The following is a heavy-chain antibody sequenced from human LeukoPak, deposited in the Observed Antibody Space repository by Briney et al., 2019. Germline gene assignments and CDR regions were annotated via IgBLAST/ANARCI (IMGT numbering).Heavy chain of an antibody. CDR1: GYSISSGYY. Sequence: SETLSLTCTVSGYSISSGYYWGSIRQPPGKGLEWIGSIYHSGSTYYNPSLKSRVTISVDTSKNQFSLKLSSVTAADTAVYYCAREYHSKTMFDYWGQGTLVTVSS. J-gene: IGHJ4*02. D-gene: IGHD4-11*01. CDR2: IYHSGST. V-gene: IGHV4-38-2*02. CDR3: AREYHSKTMFDY.